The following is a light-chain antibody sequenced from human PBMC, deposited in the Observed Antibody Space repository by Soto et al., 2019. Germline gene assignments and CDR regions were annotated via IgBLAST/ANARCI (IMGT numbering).Light chain of an antibody. V-gene: IGKV1-5*03. Sequence: DIQMTQSPSTLSASVGDRVTITCRASQSIDSWLAWYEHKPGKAPTLLIFKASTFDTGVPSRFSGSRSETEFTLNISSLQPDNSATYYCQQYNSYSRTFGQGTKIDIK. CDR2: KAS. CDR3: QQYNSYSRT. CDR1: QSIDSW. J-gene: IGKJ1*01.